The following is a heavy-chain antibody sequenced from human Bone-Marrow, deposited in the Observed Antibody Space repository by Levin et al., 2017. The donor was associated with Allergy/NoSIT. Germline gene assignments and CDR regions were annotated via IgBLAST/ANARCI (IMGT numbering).Heavy chain of an antibody. CDR2: INPNSGAT. CDR3: ARDGAPWYDFWSGYSRDPNWFDP. J-gene: IGHJ5*02. Sequence: PAASVKVSCKASGYTFTDFYIHWVRQAPGQGLEWMGRINPNSGATTYAQKFRGRVPLTMDTSISTAYMELTGLRSDDTAVYYCARDGAPWYDFWSGYSRDPNWFDPWGQGTLVTVSS. D-gene: IGHD3-3*01. CDR1: GYTFTDFY. V-gene: IGHV1-2*06.